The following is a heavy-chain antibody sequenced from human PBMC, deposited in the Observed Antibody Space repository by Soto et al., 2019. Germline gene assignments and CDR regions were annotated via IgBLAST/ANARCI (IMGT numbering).Heavy chain of an antibody. J-gene: IGHJ6*02. CDR3: ARDLAWKRGKVGRYYYGMDV. D-gene: IGHD1-1*01. CDR2: ISTRSTYT. V-gene: IGHV3-11*06. CDR1: GFIFSDYY. Sequence: QVLLVESGGGLVKPGGSLRLPCAASGFIFSDYYMSWVRQTPGKGLEWVSYISTRSTYTNYADSVKGRFTISRDNAKNSLYLQMDSLRVEDTAVYYCARDLAWKRGKVGRYYYGMDVWGQGTTVTVSS.